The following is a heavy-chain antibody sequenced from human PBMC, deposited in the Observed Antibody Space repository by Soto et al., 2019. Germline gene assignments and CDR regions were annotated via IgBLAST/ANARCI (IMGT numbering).Heavy chain of an antibody. D-gene: IGHD2-2*01. V-gene: IGHV1-69*01. CDR2: IIPIFGTA. Sequence: QVQLVQSGAEVKKPGSSVKVSCKASGGTFSSYAISWVRQAPGQGLEWMGGIIPIFGTANYAQKFQGRVTITADESTSTAYMELSSLRYEDTAVYYCAVVVVPAAILDYYYYYGMDVWGQGTTVTVSS. CDR3: AVVVVPAAILDYYYYYGMDV. CDR1: GGTFSSYA. J-gene: IGHJ6*02.